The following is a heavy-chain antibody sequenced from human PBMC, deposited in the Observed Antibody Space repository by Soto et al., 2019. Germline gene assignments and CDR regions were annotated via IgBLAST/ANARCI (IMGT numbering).Heavy chain of an antibody. CDR3: ARDRSTVTTYYYGMDV. J-gene: IGHJ6*02. CDR2: IYYSGST. V-gene: IGHV4-31*03. CDR1: GGSISSGGYY. Sequence: SETLSLTCTVSGGSISSGGYYWSWIRQHPGKGLEWIGYIYYSGSTYYNPSLKSRVTISVGTSKNQFSLKLSSVTAADTAVYYCARDRSTVTTYYYGMDVWGQGTTVTVSS. D-gene: IGHD4-4*01.